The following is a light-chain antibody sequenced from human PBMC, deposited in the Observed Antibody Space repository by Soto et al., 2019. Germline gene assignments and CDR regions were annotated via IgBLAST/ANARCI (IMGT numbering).Light chain of an antibody. CDR2: KAS. V-gene: IGKV1-5*03. CDR3: QQYNSYAWT. CDR1: QSISRW. Sequence: DIKMTQSPSTLSASVGDRVTITCRARQSISRWLAWYQQKPRKAPKLLIYKASSLERGVPSRFSGSGSGTEFTLTISILQPDDFAIYPCQQYNSYAWTFGQGTKVEIK. J-gene: IGKJ1*01.